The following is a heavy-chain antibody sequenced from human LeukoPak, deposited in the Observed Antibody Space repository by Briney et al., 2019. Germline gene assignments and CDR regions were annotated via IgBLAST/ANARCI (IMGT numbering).Heavy chain of an antibody. CDR2: INPNSGGT. CDR1: GGTFSSYA. D-gene: IGHD2-2*01. CDR3: ARFYAIVVVPAATAPIRGFDP. J-gene: IGHJ5*02. Sequence: ASVNVSCKASGGTFSSYAISWVRQAPGQGLEWMGRINPNSGGTNYAQKFQGRVSMTRDTSISTAYMKLSMLRSHATAVYYCARFYAIVVVPAATAPIRGFDPWGQGTLVTVSS. V-gene: IGHV1-2*06.